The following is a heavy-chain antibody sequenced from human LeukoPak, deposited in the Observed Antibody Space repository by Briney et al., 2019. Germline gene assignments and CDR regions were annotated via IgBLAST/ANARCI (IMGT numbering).Heavy chain of an antibody. CDR3: AKAPIAAAGIWAYYFDY. D-gene: IGHD6-13*01. CDR2: ISWNSGSI. J-gene: IGHJ4*02. V-gene: IGHV3-9*01. Sequence: PGGSLRLSCAASGFTFDDYAMHWVRQAPGKGLEWVSGISWNSGSISYADSVKGRFTISRDNAKNSLYLQMNSLRAEDTAVYYCAKAPIAAAGIWAYYFDYWGQGTLVTVSS. CDR1: GFTFDDYA.